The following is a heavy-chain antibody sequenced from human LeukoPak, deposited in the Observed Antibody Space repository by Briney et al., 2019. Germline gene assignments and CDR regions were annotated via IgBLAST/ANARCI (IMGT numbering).Heavy chain of an antibody. D-gene: IGHD4-17*01. CDR3: ARDAEYGDYLFDY. J-gene: IGHJ4*02. V-gene: IGHV1-69*04. Sequence: ASVKVSCKASGGTFTKYAISWVRQAPGQGLEWMGRIIPLVGRANYAQKFQGRITITADKSTSTAYMELSSLRSEDTAVYYCARDAEYGDYLFDYWGQGTLVTISS. CDR1: GGTFTKYA. CDR2: IIPLVGRA.